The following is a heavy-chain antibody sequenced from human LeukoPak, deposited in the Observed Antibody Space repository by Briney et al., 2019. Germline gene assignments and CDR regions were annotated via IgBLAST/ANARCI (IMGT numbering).Heavy chain of an antibody. J-gene: IGHJ4*02. CDR1: GGSISSSSYY. Sequence: SETLSLTCTVSGGSISSSSYYWGWIRQPPGKGLEWIGSIYYSGSTYYTPSLKSRVTISVDTSKNQFSLKRSSGTAADTAVYYCARHDCSGGSCYGPDYWGQGTLVTVSS. CDR2: IYYSGST. CDR3: ARHDCSGGSCYGPDY. D-gene: IGHD2-15*01. V-gene: IGHV4-39*01.